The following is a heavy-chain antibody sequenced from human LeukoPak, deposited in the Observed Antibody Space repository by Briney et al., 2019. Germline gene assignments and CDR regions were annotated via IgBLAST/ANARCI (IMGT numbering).Heavy chain of an antibody. CDR3: ARRSYSSSWYY. V-gene: IGHV4-34*01. Sequence: KPSETLSLTCAVYGGSLSSYYWSSIRQPPGKGLEWIGEIDHSGSTNYNPSLKSRVTISVDTSKNQFSLKLSSVTAADTAVYYCARRSYSSSWYYWGQGTLVTVSS. CDR2: IDHSGST. J-gene: IGHJ4*02. CDR1: GGSLSSYY. D-gene: IGHD6-13*01.